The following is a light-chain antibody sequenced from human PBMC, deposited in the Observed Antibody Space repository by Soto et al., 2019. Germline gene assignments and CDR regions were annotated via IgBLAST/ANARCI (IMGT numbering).Light chain of an antibody. Sequence: QSVLTQPASVSGSPGQSITISCTGTSSDIGSNNYVSWFQQRPGKAPTLIIYEVSNRPSGGSTHLSGSKSGNTESLTISGLLPEDEAEYYCSSYTTTTRRFGGGTKLTVL. J-gene: IGLJ3*02. CDR2: EVS. CDR3: SSYTTTTRR. CDR1: SSDIGSNNY. V-gene: IGLV2-14*01.